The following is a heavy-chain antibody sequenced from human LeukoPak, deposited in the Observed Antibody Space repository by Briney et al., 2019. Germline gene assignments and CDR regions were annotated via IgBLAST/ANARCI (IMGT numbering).Heavy chain of an antibody. CDR3: ARDRVAVASYWYFDF. Sequence: SETLSLTCTVSGGSISSSSYYWGWIRQPPGKGLEWIGSIYYSGSTYSNPSLKSRVTISIDTSKNQFSLKLSSVTAADTAVYYCARDRVAVASYWYFDFWGRGTLVTVSS. CDR1: GGSISSSSYY. V-gene: IGHV4-39*07. D-gene: IGHD6-19*01. CDR2: IYYSGST. J-gene: IGHJ2*01.